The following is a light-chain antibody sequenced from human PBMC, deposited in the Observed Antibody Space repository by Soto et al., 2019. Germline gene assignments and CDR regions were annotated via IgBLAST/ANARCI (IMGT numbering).Light chain of an antibody. J-gene: IGLJ1*01. V-gene: IGLV2-8*01. Sequence: QSVLTQPPSPSGSPGQSVTVSCTGTRKEVGRYNYVSWYQQHPGKVPKLIIYEVTKRPSGVPNRLSGSKSGNTASLTVSGLQAEDEADYYCSSYAGSNTLGVFGTGTKVTVL. CDR1: RKEVGRYNY. CDR2: EVT. CDR3: SSYAGSNTLGV.